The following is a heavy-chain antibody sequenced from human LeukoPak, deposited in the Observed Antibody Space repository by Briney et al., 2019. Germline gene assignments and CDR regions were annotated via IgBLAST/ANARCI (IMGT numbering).Heavy chain of an antibody. V-gene: IGHV4-30-2*01. D-gene: IGHD6-19*01. CDR1: GGSISSGGYY. Sequence: SQTLSLTCTVSGGSISSGGYYWSWIRQPTGKGLEWIGYIYQSGSTYYNPSLKSRVTISVDTSKNQFSLKLSSVTAADTAVYYCARLAVAGTNYYYGMDVWGQGTTVTVSS. CDR3: ARLAVAGTNYYYGMDV. CDR2: IYQSGST. J-gene: IGHJ6*02.